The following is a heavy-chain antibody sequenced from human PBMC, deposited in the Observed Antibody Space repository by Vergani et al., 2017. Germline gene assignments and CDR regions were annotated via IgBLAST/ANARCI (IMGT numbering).Heavy chain of an antibody. CDR1: GFTFSNAW. CDR3: AKDYCGGDCYSFDY. J-gene: IGHJ4*02. CDR2: IKSKTDGGTT. V-gene: IGHV3-15*01. D-gene: IGHD2-21*01. Sequence: VQLVESGGGLVKPGGSLRLSCAASGFTFSNAWMSWVRQAPGKGLEWVGRIKSKTDGGTTDYAAPVKGRFTISRDDSKNTLYLQMNSLKTEDTAVYYCAKDYCGGDCYSFDYWGQGTLVTVSS.